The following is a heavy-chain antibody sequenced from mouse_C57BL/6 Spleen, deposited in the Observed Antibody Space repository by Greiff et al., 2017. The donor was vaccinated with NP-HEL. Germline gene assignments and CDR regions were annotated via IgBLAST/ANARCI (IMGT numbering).Heavy chain of an antibody. Sequence: EVQLQQSGPELVKPGASVKISCKASGYTFTDYYMNWVKQSHGKSLEWIGDINPNNGGTSYNQKFKGKATLTVDKSSSTAYMELRSLTSEDSAVYYCARWGYSNLLAYWGQGTLVTVSS. CDR3: ARWGYSNLLAY. J-gene: IGHJ3*01. V-gene: IGHV1-26*01. D-gene: IGHD2-5*01. CDR2: INPNNGGT. CDR1: GYTFTDYY.